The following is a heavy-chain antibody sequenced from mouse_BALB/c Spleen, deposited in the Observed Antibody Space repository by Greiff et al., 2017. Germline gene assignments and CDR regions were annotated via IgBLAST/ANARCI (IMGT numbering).Heavy chain of an antibody. CDR1: GYTFTSYW. CDR2: INPSTGYT. D-gene: IGHD2-3*01. Sequence: VQRVESGAELAKPGASVKMSCKASGYTFTSYWMHWVKQRPGQGLEWIGYINPSTGYTEYNQKFKDKATLTADKSSSTAYMQLSSLTSEDSAVYYCALWDGYPMDYWGQGTSVTVSS. J-gene: IGHJ4*01. V-gene: IGHV1-7*01. CDR3: ALWDGYPMDY.